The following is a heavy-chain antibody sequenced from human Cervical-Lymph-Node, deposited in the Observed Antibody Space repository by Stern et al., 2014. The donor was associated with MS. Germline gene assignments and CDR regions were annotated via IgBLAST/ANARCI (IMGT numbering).Heavy chain of an antibody. CDR3: ALSSETSDRWYSLGYDL. CDR2: IFPVFGTP. D-gene: IGHD6-13*01. Sequence: VQLLESGAEVTKPGSSVKVSCKASGGTFSKFPSSWVRQAPGQRLEWMGGIFPVFGTPTYAQEFRGRVTITADVSTSTVYMELSSLRSDDTAVYYCALSSETSDRWYSLGYDLWGQGTLVTVSS. V-gene: IGHV1-69*01. J-gene: IGHJ5*02. CDR1: GGTFSKFP.